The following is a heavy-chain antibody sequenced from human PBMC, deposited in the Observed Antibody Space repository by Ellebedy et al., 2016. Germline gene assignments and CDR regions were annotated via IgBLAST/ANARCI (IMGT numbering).Heavy chain of an antibody. CDR3: AATGWGGWFNP. CDR2: IIPIFGTA. J-gene: IGHJ5*02. D-gene: IGHD3-16*01. V-gene: IGHV1-69*13. Sequence: SVKVSCXASGGTFSSYAISWVRQAPGQGLEWMGGIIPIFGTANYAQKFQGRVTITADESTSTAYMELSSLRSDDTAVYYCAATGWGGWFNPWGQGTLVTVSS. CDR1: GGTFSSYA.